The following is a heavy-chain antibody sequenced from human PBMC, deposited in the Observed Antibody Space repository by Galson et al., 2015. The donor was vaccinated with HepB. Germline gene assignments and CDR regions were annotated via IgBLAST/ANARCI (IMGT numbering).Heavy chain of an antibody. V-gene: IGHV1-2*02. D-gene: IGHD2-21*01. J-gene: IGHJ4*02. CDR3: ARAPSILWTTTYEL. CDR2: INPNSGGT. CDR1: GYTFTGYY. Sequence: SVKVSCKASGYTFTGYYMHWVRQAPGRGLEWMGWINPNSGGTNYAQKFQGRVTMTRDTSISTAYMELSRLRSDDTAVYYCARAPSILWTTTYELWGQGTLVTVSS.